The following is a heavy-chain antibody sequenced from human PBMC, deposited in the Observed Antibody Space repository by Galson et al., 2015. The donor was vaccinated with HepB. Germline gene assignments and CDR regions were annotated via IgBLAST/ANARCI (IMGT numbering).Heavy chain of an antibody. J-gene: IGHJ6*02. CDR1: GGTFSSYA. V-gene: IGHV1-69*13. D-gene: IGHD5-18*01. CDR2: IIPIFGIA. CDR3: ARTPSSGIPHPDTAMVVHGMDV. Sequence: SVKVSCKASGGTFSSYAISWVRQAPGQGLEWMGGIIPIFGIANYAQKFQGRVTITADESTSTAYMELSSLRSEDTAVYYCARTPSSGIPHPDTAMVVHGMDVWGQGTTVTVSS.